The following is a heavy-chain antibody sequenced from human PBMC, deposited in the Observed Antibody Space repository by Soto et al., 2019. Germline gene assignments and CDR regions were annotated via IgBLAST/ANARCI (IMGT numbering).Heavy chain of an antibody. J-gene: IGHJ4*02. V-gene: IGHV1-69*13. Sequence: SVKVSCKDSGGTFSNYAINWVRQAPGQGLEWMGGIILPFGTANYAQKFQGRVTITADESLTTAYMELNSLSAEDTAVYFCAKDINPPGLFFDYWGQGVLVTVPS. D-gene: IGHD2-21*01. CDR2: IILPFGTA. CDR3: AKDINPPGLFFDY. CDR1: GGTFSNYA.